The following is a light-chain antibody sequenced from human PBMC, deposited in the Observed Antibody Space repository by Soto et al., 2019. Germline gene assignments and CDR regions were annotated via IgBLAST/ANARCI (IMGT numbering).Light chain of an antibody. V-gene: IGKV1-5*01. Sequence: DIQMTQSPSTLSASVGDSVTITCRASQSVSGWLAWYQQKPGKAPKLLIYDASSLQSGVPSRFSGGGSGTEFTLTISRLQPDDFATYYCQQYDSYWTFGQGTRVVVK. CDR2: DAS. CDR1: QSVSGW. CDR3: QQYDSYWT. J-gene: IGKJ1*01.